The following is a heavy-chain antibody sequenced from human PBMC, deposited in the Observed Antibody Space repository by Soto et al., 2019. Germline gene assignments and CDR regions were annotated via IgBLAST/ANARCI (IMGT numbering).Heavy chain of an antibody. CDR1: GYSFTSYW. CDR2: IDPSDSYT. Sequence: PGESLKISCKGSGYSFTSYWISWVRQMPGKGLEWMGRIDPSDSYTNYSPSFQGHVTISADKSISTAYLQWSSLKASDTAMYYCARHFPIVGWPLDNDYWGQGTLVTVSS. V-gene: IGHV5-10-1*01. J-gene: IGHJ4*02. CDR3: ARHFPIVGWPLDNDY. D-gene: IGHD6-19*01.